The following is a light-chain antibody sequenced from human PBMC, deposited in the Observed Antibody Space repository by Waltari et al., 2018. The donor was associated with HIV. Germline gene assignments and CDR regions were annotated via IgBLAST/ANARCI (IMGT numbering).Light chain of an antibody. CDR3: QEYNKWPPVLT. V-gene: IGKV3-15*01. J-gene: IGKJ4*01. CDR1: QSVSSN. CDR2: GAS. Sequence: IVMTQSPATLSVSPGERATLSCRASQSVSSNLAWYQQKLGQAPRLLIYGASTRATGIPARVSGSGSGTEFTLIISSLQSEDFAVYYCQEYNKWPPVLTFGGGTKVDLK.